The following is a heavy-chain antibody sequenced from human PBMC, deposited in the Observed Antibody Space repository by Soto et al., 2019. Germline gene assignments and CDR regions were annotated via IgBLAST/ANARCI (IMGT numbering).Heavy chain of an antibody. V-gene: IGHV3-15*01. D-gene: IGHD3-22*01. CDR2: IKSKTDGGTT. J-gene: IGHJ4*02. Sequence: VGSLRLSCVASGSTFNNAWMNWVRQAPGKGLEWVGRIKSKTDGGTTDYAALVKGRFTISRDDSKTTLYLQMNGLKTEDTAVYYCTTAENYYDSSSFDYWGQGTLVTVSS. CDR3: TTAENYYDSSSFDY. CDR1: GSTFNNAW.